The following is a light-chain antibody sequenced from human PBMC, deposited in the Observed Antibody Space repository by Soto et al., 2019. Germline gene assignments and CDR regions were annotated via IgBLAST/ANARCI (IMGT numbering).Light chain of an antibody. CDR3: QERAAA. V-gene: IGKV1-39*01. CDR1: PSIGTY. CDR2: SAS. J-gene: IGKJ4*01. Sequence: DSQMTQSPSSLSASVGDTVTITCRASPSIGTYLNWYQQKPGKAPKLLIYSASGLHSGVPSRFSGGGSGAYFTLTISNLQPEDFATYYCQERAAAFGGGTRVDIK.